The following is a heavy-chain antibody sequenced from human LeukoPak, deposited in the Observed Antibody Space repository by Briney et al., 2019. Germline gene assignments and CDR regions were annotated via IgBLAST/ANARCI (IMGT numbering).Heavy chain of an antibody. Sequence: SETLSLTCTVSGGSISSYYWSWIRQPPGKGLEWIGYIYYSGSTNYNPSLKSRVTISVDTSKNQFSLKLSSVTAADTAVYYCARDRYSSSWYPPQYNWFDPWGQGTLVTVFS. CDR3: ARDRYSSSWYPPQYNWFDP. CDR2: IYYSGST. J-gene: IGHJ5*02. D-gene: IGHD6-13*01. CDR1: GGSISSYY. V-gene: IGHV4-59*01.